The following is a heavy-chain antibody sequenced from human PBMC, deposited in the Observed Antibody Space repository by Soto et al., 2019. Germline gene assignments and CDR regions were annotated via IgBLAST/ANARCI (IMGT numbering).Heavy chain of an antibody. CDR3: ASSFGGSYCFDF. CDR1: GFTFSDHD. D-gene: IGHD1-26*01. J-gene: IGHJ4*02. Sequence: PVGSLRLSCAASGFTFSDHDLDWVRQAPGKGLEWVGRTRSKANSYTTDYAASVKGRFTISRDGSKNPLYLQMDSLRTEDTAVYYCASSFGGSYCFDFWGQGTLVTVSS. CDR2: TRSKANSYTT. V-gene: IGHV3-72*01.